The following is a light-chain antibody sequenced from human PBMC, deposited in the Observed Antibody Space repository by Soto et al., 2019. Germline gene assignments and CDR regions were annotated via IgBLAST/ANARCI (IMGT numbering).Light chain of an antibody. CDR2: EVS. J-gene: IGLJ1*01. CDR1: SSDVGSYNL. V-gene: IGLV2-14*02. Sequence: QSVLTQPASVSGSPGQSITISCTGTSSDVGSYNLVSWYQQHPGKAPKLMIYEVSKRPSGVSNRFSASKSGTSASLAISGLQSEDEADYYCAAWDDSLNGYVFGTGTKVTVL. CDR3: AAWDDSLNGYV.